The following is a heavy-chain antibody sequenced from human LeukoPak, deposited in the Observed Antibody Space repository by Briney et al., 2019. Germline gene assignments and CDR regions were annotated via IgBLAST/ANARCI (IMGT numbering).Heavy chain of an antibody. D-gene: IGHD3-22*01. V-gene: IGHV4-59*08. CDR2: IYSSGSA. Sequence: PSETLSLTCTVSGASINNNFWTRIRQPPGKGLEWIGYIYSSGSANYNPSLKSRVIISGDTSKIRISLNLTSVTAAATAVYLCAGHRDYYDSWGHGTLVTASS. CDR1: GASINNNF. CDR3: AGHRDYYDS. J-gene: IGHJ4*01.